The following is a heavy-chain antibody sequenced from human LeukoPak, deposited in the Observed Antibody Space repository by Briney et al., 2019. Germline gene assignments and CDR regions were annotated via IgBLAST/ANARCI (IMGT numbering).Heavy chain of an antibody. CDR2: IHYTGTT. D-gene: IGHD6-19*01. Sequence: SETLSLTCTVSGGSVSSYHWSWIRQPPGKGLEWIAYIHYTGTTNYDPSLKSRVTISLDTAKKQFSLILTSVTSADTAVYFCARLKAVTGTSDYFDYWGQGILVTVSS. V-gene: IGHV4-59*02. CDR1: GGSVSSYH. CDR3: ARLKAVTGTSDYFDY. J-gene: IGHJ4*02.